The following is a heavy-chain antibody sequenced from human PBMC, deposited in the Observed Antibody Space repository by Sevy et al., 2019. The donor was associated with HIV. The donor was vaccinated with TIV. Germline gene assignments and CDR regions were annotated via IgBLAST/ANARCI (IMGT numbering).Heavy chain of an antibody. D-gene: IGHD3-3*01. J-gene: IGHJ6*02. CDR3: ARVSYYDFWSGEVLYGMDV. V-gene: IGHV3-7*01. CDR2: IKQDGSEK. CDR1: GFTFSSYW. Sequence: GGSLRLSCAASGFTFSSYWMSWVRQAPGKGLEWVANIKQDGSEKYYVDSVKRRFTISRDNAKNSLYLQMNSLRAEDTAVYYCARVSYYDFWSGEVLYGMDVWGQGTTVTVSS.